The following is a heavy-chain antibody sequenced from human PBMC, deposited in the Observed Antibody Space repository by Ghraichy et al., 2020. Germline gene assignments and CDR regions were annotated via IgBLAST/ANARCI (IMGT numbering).Heavy chain of an antibody. V-gene: IGHV2-5*02. CDR2: IYWDDDK. CDR3: AHRPPNRNRQDLDRFDY. CDR1: GFSLSTSGVG. Sequence: SGPTLVKPTQTLTLTCTFSGFSLSTSGVGVGWIRQPPGKALEWPALIYWDDDKRYSPSLKSRLTITKDISKNQVVLTMTNMDPVDTATYYCAHRPPNRNRQDLDRFDYWGQGTLVTVSS. D-gene: IGHD2/OR15-2a*01. J-gene: IGHJ4*02.